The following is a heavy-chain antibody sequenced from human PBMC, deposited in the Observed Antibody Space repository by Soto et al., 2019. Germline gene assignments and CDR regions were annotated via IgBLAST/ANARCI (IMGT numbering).Heavy chain of an antibody. CDR1: GYTFTSYD. D-gene: IGHD1-26*01. V-gene: IGHV1-8*01. Sequence: QVQLVQSGAEVKKPGASVKVSCKTSGYTFTSYDINWVRQATGQGLEWMGWMNPNSGNTAYAQRFQGRVTITRNTSISTAYMELSSLKSEDTAVYYCARERSSGALDIWGQGTMVTVSS. J-gene: IGHJ3*02. CDR2: MNPNSGNT. CDR3: ARERSSGALDI.